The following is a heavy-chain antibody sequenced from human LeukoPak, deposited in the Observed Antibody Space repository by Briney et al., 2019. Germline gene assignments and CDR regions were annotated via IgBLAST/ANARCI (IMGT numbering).Heavy chain of an antibody. Sequence: ASVKVSCKASGYTFTGYYMHWVRQAPGQGLEWMGRINPNSGGTNYAQKFQGRVTMTRDTSISTAYMELSRLRSDDTAVYYCARECVVATFQTVFDYWGQGTLVTVSS. CDR1: GYTFTGYY. J-gene: IGHJ4*02. D-gene: IGHD5-12*01. CDR3: ARECVVATFQTVFDY. V-gene: IGHV1-2*06. CDR2: INPNSGGT.